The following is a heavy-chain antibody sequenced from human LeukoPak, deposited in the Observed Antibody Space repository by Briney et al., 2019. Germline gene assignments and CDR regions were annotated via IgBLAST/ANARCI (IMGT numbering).Heavy chain of an antibody. V-gene: IGHV3-48*01. J-gene: IGHJ3*02. CDR3: ARGLRITIFGVVTEPHDAFDI. D-gene: IGHD3-3*01. Sequence: GGSLRLSCAASGFTFSSYTMNWVRQPPGKGLEWGSNIGASTTTIYYADSVKGRFTISRDNAKNSLYLQMNSLRADDTGVYYCARGLRITIFGVVTEPHDAFDIWGQGTMVTVSS. CDR1: GFTFSSYT. CDR2: IGASTTTI.